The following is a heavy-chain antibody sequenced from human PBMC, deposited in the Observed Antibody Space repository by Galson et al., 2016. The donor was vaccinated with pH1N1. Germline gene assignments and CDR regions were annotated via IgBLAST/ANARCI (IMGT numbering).Heavy chain of an antibody. D-gene: IGHD3-16*01. CDR2: IYYSGST. J-gene: IGHJ6*03. CDR1: GGSISSGGYY. Sequence: TLSLTCTVSGGSISSGGYYWSWIRQHPGKGLEWIGYIYYSGSTYYNPSLKSRVTISVDTSKNQFSLKLSSVTAADTAVYYCAMVPRGEFLYYMDVWGKETTVTVSS. V-gene: IGHV4-31*03. CDR3: AMVPRGEFLYYMDV.